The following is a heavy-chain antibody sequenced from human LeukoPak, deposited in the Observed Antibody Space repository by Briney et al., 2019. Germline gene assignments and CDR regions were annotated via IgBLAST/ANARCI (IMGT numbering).Heavy chain of an antibody. CDR1: GFTVSSNY. V-gene: IGHV3-53*01. D-gene: IGHD3-10*01. J-gene: IGHJ4*02. Sequence: GGALRLSCAAPGFTVSSNYMSWVRQAPGKGLEWGSVIYSGGSTYYADSVKGRFTISRDNSKNTLYLQMNSLRAEDTAVYYCARTDLLVRGVTYFDYWGQGTLVTVSS. CDR3: ARTDLLVRGVTYFDY. CDR2: IYSGGST.